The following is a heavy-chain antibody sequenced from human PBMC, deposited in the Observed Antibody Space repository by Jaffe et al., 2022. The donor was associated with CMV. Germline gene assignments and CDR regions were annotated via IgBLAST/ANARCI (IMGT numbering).Heavy chain of an antibody. V-gene: IGHV3-33*01. CDR3: ARDMVYGGNSPPAY. J-gene: IGHJ4*02. CDR1: GFTFSSYG. CDR2: IWYDGSNK. D-gene: IGHD4-17*01. Sequence: QVQLVESGGGVVQPGRSLRLSCAASGFTFSSYGMHWVRQAPGKGLEWVAVIWYDGSNKYYADSVKGRFTISRDNSKNTLYLQMNSLRAEDTAVYYCARDMVYGGNSPPAYWGQGTLVTVSS.